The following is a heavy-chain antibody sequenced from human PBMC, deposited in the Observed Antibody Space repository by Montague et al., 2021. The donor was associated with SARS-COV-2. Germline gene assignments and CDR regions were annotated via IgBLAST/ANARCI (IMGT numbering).Heavy chain of an antibody. CDR3: ARGADRYYFYGMDV. J-gene: IGHJ6*02. CDR2: TYYRSKWCN. D-gene: IGHD6-19*01. Sequence: CAISGDSVSSNSAAWNWIRQSPSRGLEWLGRTYYRSKWCNEYAVSVNSRITINPDTSKNQFSLQVNSVTPEDTAVYYCARGADRYYFYGMDVWGQGTTVTVPS. CDR1: GDSVSSNSAA. V-gene: IGHV6-1*01.